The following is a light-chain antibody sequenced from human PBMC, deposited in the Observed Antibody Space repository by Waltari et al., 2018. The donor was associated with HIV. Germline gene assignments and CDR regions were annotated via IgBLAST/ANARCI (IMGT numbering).Light chain of an antibody. CDR2: ATS. Sequence: QSVLTQPPSVSGAPGQRVTISCTGRSSHIGAGSAIHWYQQLPGTAPKLLIDATSKRPSGVPDRFAGSNSGTSASLAITGLQAEDEADYYFQTYDSSLSGPVFGGGTKLTV. CDR3: QTYDSSLSGPV. J-gene: IGLJ2*01. V-gene: IGLV1-40*01. CDR1: SSHIGAGSA.